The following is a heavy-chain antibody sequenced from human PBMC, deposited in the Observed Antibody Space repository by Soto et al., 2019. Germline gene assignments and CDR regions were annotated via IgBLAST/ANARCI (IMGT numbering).Heavy chain of an antibody. J-gene: IGHJ6*02. CDR1: GGSISSYY. Sequence: QVQLQESGPGLVKPSETLSVTCTVSGGSISSYYWNWMRQTREKGLEWIGYIYYSGTTNYNPSLKSRVTISVDTSKNQFSLKLSSMTAADTAVYYCARAGICFGNRWDVWGQGTTVTVSS. D-gene: IGHD3-10*01. CDR3: ARAGICFGNRWDV. V-gene: IGHV4-59*08. CDR2: IYYSGTT.